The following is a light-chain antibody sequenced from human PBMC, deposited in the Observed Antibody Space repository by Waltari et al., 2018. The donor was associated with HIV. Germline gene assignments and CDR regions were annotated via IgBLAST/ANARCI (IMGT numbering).Light chain of an antibody. CDR2: GNN. J-gene: IGLJ2*01. Sequence: QSVLTQPPSVSGAPGQRVTISCTGSSPNIGAGNDVHWHQQFPGTAPKLLIFGNNSRPSGVPDRFSGSKSGTSASLAITGLQTADEADYYCQSHDNSLSGSRVFGGGTKLTVL. CDR1: SPNIGAGND. V-gene: IGLV1-40*01. CDR3: QSHDNSLSGSRV.